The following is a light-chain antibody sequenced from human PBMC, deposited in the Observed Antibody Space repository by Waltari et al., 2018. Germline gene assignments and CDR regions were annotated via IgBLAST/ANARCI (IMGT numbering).Light chain of an antibody. V-gene: IGKV4-1*01. CDR1: QSVSDSSNDKKF. Sequence: DLVMPQSPDSLAVSLGARAPIKCKSSQSVSDSSNDKKFVAWYQQKGGQPPKLLNSWAATGESGAPDRCSGSGAGADFALTISSLQAEDGAVSYCQQYDPTPVTCGGGTKVEI. CDR2: WAA. CDR3: QQYDPTPVT. J-gene: IGKJ4*01.